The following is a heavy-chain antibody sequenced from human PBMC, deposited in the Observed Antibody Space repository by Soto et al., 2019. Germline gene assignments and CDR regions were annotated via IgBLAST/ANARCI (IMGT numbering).Heavy chain of an antibody. J-gene: IGHJ4*02. CDR1: GVTFSSYA. Sequence: GGSLRLSCAASGVTFSSYAMSWVRQAPGKGLEWISDISGSGGSTYYADSVKGLFTTSRDNSKNSLYLQMNILRAEDTVLYYCSLDLGCSYYFDYWGQGTLVTVSS. V-gene: IGHV3-23*01. CDR3: SLDLGCSYYFDY. D-gene: IGHD6-13*01. CDR2: ISGSGGST.